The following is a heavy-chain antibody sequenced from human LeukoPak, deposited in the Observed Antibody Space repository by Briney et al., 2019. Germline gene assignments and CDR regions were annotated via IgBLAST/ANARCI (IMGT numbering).Heavy chain of an antibody. CDR1: GFPFSSHA. CDR2: ISNGKT. J-gene: IGHJ5*02. Sequence: GGSLRLSCAASGFPFSSHAMSWVRQPPGKGLEWVAAISNGKTYYADSVRGRFAISRDDSTNTVYLHMNSLRDEDTALYHCVRKAGNCALASVKPTWLNPWGKGT. D-gene: IGHD1-14*01. CDR3: VRKAGNCALASVKPTWLNP. V-gene: IGHV3-23*01.